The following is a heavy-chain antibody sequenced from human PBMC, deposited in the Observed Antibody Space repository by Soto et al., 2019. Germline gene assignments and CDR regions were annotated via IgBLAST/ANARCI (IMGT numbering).Heavy chain of an antibody. D-gene: IGHD1-1*01. J-gene: IGHJ6*02. Sequence: PGESLKISCQGSGYGFSRNWIAWVRQMPGKGLEWMGIVYPGDSDSRYSPSFQGQVTFSADKSINTAYLQWGSLKASDSAMYYCARLNDYHYGMDVWGQGTTVTVSS. CDR1: GYGFSRNW. CDR3: ARLNDYHYGMDV. V-gene: IGHV5-51*01. CDR2: VYPGDSDS.